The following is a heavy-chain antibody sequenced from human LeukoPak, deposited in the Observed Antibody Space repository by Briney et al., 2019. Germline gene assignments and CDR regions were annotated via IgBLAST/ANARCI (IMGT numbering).Heavy chain of an antibody. CDR1: GFTFHDYG. V-gene: IGHV3-30*02. J-gene: IGHJ4*02. CDR2: IRYDGSNK. Sequence: GGSLRLSCAASGFTFHDYGMHWVRQAPGKGLEWVAFIRYDGSNKYYADSVKGRFTISRDNSKNTLYLQMNSLRAEDTAVYYCAKDYGSAYPFDYWGQGTLVTVSS. CDR3: AKDYGSAYPFDY. D-gene: IGHD3-10*01.